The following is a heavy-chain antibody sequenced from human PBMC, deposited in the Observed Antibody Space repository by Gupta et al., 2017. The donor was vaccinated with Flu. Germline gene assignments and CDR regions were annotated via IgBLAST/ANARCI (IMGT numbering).Heavy chain of an antibody. J-gene: IGHJ3*02. Sequence: QVQLVQSGAEVKKPGSSVKVSCKASGGTFSSYAISWVRQAPGQGLEWMGGIIPIFGTANYAQKFQGRVTITADESTSTAYMELSSLRSEDTAVYYCASVLRGYSGYRGLNAFDIWGQGTMVTVSS. CDR3: ASVLRGYSGYRGLNAFDI. V-gene: IGHV1-69*01. D-gene: IGHD5-12*01. CDR1: GGTFSSYA. CDR2: IIPIFGTA.